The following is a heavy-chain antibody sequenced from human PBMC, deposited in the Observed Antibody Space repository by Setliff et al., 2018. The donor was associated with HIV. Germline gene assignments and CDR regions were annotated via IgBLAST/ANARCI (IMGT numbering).Heavy chain of an antibody. CDR2: ISGGGGTL. CDR1: GFTFSDYY. CDR3: ARGYDPVVFGMAY. V-gene: IGHV3-11*01. D-gene: IGHD3-16*01. Sequence: GESLTISCAASGFTFSDYYVSWIRQAPGKGLEWVSYISGGGGTLNYADSVKGRFTISRNNTKNSLFLQMNSLRAEDTAVYYCARGYDPVVFGMAYWGQGTLVTVSS. J-gene: IGHJ4*02.